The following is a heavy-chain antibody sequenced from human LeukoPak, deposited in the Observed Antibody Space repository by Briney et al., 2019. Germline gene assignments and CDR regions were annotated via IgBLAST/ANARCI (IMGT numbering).Heavy chain of an antibody. Sequence: ASVKVSCKASGYKFTDDYMHWVRQAPGQGLEFMGWINPDSGFTNYAQKFKGRVTMTRDSSISTAYLEVRSLTSDDTAVYYCAPTAEAYTSWWKVWGQGTLVTVSS. CDR1: GYKFTDDY. D-gene: IGHD3-16*01. CDR3: APTAEAYTSWWKV. V-gene: IGHV1-2*02. J-gene: IGHJ4*02. CDR2: INPDSGFT.